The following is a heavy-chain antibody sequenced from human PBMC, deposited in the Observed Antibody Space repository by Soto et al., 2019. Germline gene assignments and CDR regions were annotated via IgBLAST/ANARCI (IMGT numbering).Heavy chain of an antibody. CDR1: GFTFSSYA. J-gene: IGHJ4*02. V-gene: IGHV3-30-3*01. Sequence: SLRLSCAASGFTFSSYAMHWVRQAPGKGLEWVAVISYDGSNKYYADSVKGRFTISRDNSKNTLYLQMNSLRAEDTAVYYCFIRLGESNETWGQGTLVTVSS. D-gene: IGHD3-16*01. CDR3: FIRLGESNET. CDR2: ISYDGSNK.